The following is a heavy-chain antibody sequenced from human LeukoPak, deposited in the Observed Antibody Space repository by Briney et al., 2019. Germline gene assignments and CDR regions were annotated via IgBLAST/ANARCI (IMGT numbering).Heavy chain of an antibody. V-gene: IGHV4-59*01. CDR3: ARSDFWSGLDY. D-gene: IGHD3-3*01. J-gene: IGHJ4*02. CDR1: AGSISSYY. Sequence: SETLSLTCTVSAGSISSYYWSWIRQPPGKGLEWIGYIYYSGSTNYNPSLKSRVTISVDTSKNQFSLKLSSVTAADTAVYYCARSDFWSGLDYWGQGTLVTVSS. CDR2: IYYSGST.